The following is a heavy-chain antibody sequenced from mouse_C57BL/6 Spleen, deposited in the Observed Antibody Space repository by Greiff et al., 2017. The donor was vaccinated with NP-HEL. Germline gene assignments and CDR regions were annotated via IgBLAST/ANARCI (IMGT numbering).Heavy chain of an antibody. D-gene: IGHD4-1*01. J-gene: IGHJ2*01. V-gene: IGHV1-61*01. CDR2: IYPSDSET. Sequence: QVQLQQPRAELVRPGSSVKLSCKASGYTFTSYWMDWVKQRPGQGLEWIGNIYPSDSETHYNQKFKDKATLTVDKSSSTAYMQLSSLTSEDSAVYYCARRELTGYFDYWGQGTTLTVSS. CDR3: ARRELTGYFDY. CDR1: GYTFTSYW.